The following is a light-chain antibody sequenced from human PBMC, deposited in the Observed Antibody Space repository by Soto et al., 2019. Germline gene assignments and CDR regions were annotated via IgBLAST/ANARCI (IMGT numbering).Light chain of an antibody. Sequence: QSALTQPPSTSGTPGQRVTISCSGSSSNIGFNYVYWYQHLPGTTPKLLIYSDNQRPSGVPDLFSGSKSGTSASLAISGLRSEDEADYYCVAWDDSLNGVFGGGTQLTVL. J-gene: IGLJ3*02. CDR2: SDN. V-gene: IGLV1-47*02. CDR1: SSNIGFNY. CDR3: VAWDDSLNGV.